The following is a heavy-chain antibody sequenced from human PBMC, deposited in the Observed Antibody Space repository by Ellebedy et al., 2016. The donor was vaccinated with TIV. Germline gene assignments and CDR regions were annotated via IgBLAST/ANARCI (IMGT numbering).Heavy chain of an antibody. CDR1: GYTFTGYY. Sequence: ASVKVSXXASGYTFTGYYMHWVRQAPGQGLEWMGWINPNSGGTNYAQKFQGRVTMTRDTSISTAYMELSSLRSEDTAVYYCARPPQRLGSSDYYGMDVWGQGTTVTVSS. V-gene: IGHV1-2*02. J-gene: IGHJ6*02. D-gene: IGHD2-15*01. CDR2: INPNSGGT. CDR3: ARPPQRLGSSDYYGMDV.